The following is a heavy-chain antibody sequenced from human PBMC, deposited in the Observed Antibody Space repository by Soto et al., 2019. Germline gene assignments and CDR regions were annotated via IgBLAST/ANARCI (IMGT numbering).Heavy chain of an antibody. Sequence: WETLSLTCTVSGGSISSYYWSWIRQPAGKGLEWIGRIYTSGSTNYNPSLKSRVTMSVDTSKNQFSLKLSSVTAADTAVYYCARAQGSGYSYGSNYYYYYGMDVWGQGTTVTVSS. CDR3: ARAQGSGYSYGSNYYYYYGMDV. V-gene: IGHV4-4*07. CDR1: GGSISSYY. D-gene: IGHD5-18*01. J-gene: IGHJ6*02. CDR2: IYTSGST.